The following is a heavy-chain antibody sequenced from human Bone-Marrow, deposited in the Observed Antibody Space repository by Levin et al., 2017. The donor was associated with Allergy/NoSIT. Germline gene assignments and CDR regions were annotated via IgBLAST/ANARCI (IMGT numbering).Heavy chain of an antibody. CDR1: EFTFSDY. CDR3: AGTRSSRDWYGFGWFDP. Sequence: KTGGSLRLSCAASEFTFSDYMSWIRQAPGKGLEWISYINFNGETIYYADSVKGRFTISRDNAKKSLYLEMNSLRVEDTAIYYCAGTRSSRDWYGFGWFDPWGQGTLVTVSS. V-gene: IGHV3-11*01. CDR2: INFNGETI. J-gene: IGHJ5*02. D-gene: IGHD6-19*01.